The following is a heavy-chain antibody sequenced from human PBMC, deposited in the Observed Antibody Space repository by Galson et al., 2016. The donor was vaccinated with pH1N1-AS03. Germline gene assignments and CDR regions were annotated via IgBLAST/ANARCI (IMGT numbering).Heavy chain of an antibody. D-gene: IGHD5-12*01. CDR2: FDPSDSHT. Sequence: QSGAEVKKPGESLRISCKGSGYSFTNYWINWVRQMPGKGLEWMGRFDPSDSHTSYSPSFQGHVTFSADKSINTAYLQWSSLKSSDNAIYYCARGYSGFGFVYWGQGTLVTVSS. CDR1: GYSFTNYW. V-gene: IGHV5-10-1*01. CDR3: ARGYSGFGFVY. J-gene: IGHJ4*02.